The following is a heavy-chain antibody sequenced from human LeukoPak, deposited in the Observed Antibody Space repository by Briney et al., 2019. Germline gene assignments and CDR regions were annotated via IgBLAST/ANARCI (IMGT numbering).Heavy chain of an antibody. CDR2: IYSGGST. Sequence: PGGSLRLSCAASGFTVSSNHMSWVRQGPGKGLEWVSVIYSGGSTYYADSVKGRFTISRDNSKNTLYLQMNSLRAEDTAVYYCAKSSRGVPAAIYWFDPWGQGTLVTVSS. J-gene: IGHJ5*02. D-gene: IGHD2-2*01. CDR3: AKSSRGVPAAIYWFDP. V-gene: IGHV3-53*01. CDR1: GFTVSSNH.